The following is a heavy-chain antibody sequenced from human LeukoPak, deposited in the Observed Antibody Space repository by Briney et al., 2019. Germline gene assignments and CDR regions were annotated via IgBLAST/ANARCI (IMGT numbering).Heavy chain of an antibody. Sequence: GGSLRLSCAASGFTVSSNYMSWVRLAPGKGLEWVSVIYSGGSTYYADSVKGRFTISRDNSKNTLYLQMNSLRAEDTAVYYCARTAREPYYYGSGAYYFDYWGQGTLVTVSS. CDR3: ARTAREPYYYGSGAYYFDY. J-gene: IGHJ4*02. CDR2: IYSGGST. V-gene: IGHV3-53*01. CDR1: GFTVSSNY. D-gene: IGHD3-10*01.